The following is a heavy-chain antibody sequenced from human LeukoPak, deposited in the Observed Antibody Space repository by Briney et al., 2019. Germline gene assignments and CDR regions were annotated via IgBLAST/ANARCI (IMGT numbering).Heavy chain of an antibody. J-gene: IGHJ3*02. CDR3: ARVQYYGYVWGSLVGAHDAFDI. D-gene: IGHD3-16*01. CDR2: IYYSGST. Sequence: SETLSLTCTVSGGSISSYYWSWIRQPPGKGLEWIGYIYYSGSTNYNPSLKSRVTISVDTSKNQFSLKLSSVTAADTAVYYCARVQYYGYVWGSLVGAHDAFDIWGQGTMVTVSS. CDR1: GGSISSYY. V-gene: IGHV4-59*01.